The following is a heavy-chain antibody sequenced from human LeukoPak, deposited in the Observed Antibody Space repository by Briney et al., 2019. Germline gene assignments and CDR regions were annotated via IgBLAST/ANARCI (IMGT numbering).Heavy chain of an antibody. CDR2: INPNSGGT. CDR1: GYTFTGYY. Sequence: GASVKVSCKASGYTFTGYYMHWVRQAPGQGLEWMGWINPNSGGTNYAQKFQGRVTMTRDTSISTAYMELSSLRAEDTAVYYCARPSSSWYNDNAFDIWGQGTMVTVSS. D-gene: IGHD6-13*01. CDR3: ARPSSSWYNDNAFDI. V-gene: IGHV1-2*02. J-gene: IGHJ3*02.